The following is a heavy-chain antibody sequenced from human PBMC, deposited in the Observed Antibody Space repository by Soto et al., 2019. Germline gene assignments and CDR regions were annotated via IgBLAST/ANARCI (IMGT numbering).Heavy chain of an antibody. CDR3: ASGSHVPHF. J-gene: IGHJ4*02. CDR1: GGSISSGDYS. Sequence: QLQLQESGSGLVKPSQTLSLTCAVSGGSISSGDYSWSWIRQPPGKGLEWIGYIYRGGSTYFNPSFKSRVTISVARSKNQFSLKLGSVTAADTAVYYCASGSHVPHFWGQGTLVTVSS. D-gene: IGHD6-6*01. CDR2: IYRGGST. V-gene: IGHV4-30-2*01.